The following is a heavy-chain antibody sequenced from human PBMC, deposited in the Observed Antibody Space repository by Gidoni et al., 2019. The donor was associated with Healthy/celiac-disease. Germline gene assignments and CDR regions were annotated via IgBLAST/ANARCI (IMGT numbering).Heavy chain of an antibody. CDR3: ARNANYYDSSGYYRNWYFDL. CDR1: GFTFSSYS. J-gene: IGHJ2*01. CDR2: ISSSSSTI. Sequence: EVQLVESGGGLVQPGGSLSLSCAASGFTFSSYSMNWVRQAPGKGLEWVSYISSSSSTIYYADSVKGRFTISRDNAKNSLYLQMNSLRDEDTAVYYCARNANYYDSSGYYRNWYFDLWGRGTLVTVSS. V-gene: IGHV3-48*02. D-gene: IGHD3-22*01.